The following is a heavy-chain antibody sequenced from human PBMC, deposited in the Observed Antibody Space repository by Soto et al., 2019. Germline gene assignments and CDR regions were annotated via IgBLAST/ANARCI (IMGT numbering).Heavy chain of an antibody. V-gene: IGHV3-7*01. Sequence: PGGSLRLSCAASGFTFSSYWMSWVRQAPGKGLEWVANIKQDGSEKYYVDSVKGRFTISRDNAKNSLYLQMNSLRAEDTAVYYCARCLGPSGGSCYWFDPWGQGTLVTVSS. J-gene: IGHJ5*02. CDR2: IKQDGSEK. CDR3: ARCLGPSGGSCYWFDP. CDR1: GFTFSSYW. D-gene: IGHD2-15*01.